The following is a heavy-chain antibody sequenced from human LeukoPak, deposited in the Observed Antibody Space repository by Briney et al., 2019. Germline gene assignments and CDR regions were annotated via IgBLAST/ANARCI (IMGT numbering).Heavy chain of an antibody. CDR2: IIPIFGIA. Sequence: GASVKVSCKASGGTFSSYATSWVRQAPGQGLEWMGRIIPIFGIANYAQKFQGRVTITADKSTSTAYMELSSLRSEDTAVYYCARSYCSGGSCYNYFGYWGQGTLVTVSS. J-gene: IGHJ4*02. CDR3: ARSYCSGGSCYNYFGY. V-gene: IGHV1-69*04. D-gene: IGHD2-15*01. CDR1: GGTFSSYA.